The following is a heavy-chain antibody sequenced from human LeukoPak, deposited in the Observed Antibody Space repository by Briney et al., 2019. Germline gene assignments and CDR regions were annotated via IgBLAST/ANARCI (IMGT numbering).Heavy chain of an antibody. CDR1: GGSISSYY. D-gene: IGHD6-19*01. V-gene: IGHV4-59*01. CDR3: AREGGNNRSGWDGKDY. CDR2: IYYSGST. Sequence: SETLSLTCTVSGGSISSYYWNWIRQPSGKGLEWIGDIYYSGSTNYNPSLKSRVTISIDTSKNQFSLKLNSVTAEDTAVYYCAREGGNNRSGWDGKDYWGQGTLVTVSS. J-gene: IGHJ4*02.